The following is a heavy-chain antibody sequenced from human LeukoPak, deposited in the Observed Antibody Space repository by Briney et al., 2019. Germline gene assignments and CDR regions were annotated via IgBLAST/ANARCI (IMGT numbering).Heavy chain of an antibody. CDR3: ARDLLYYDSSGGDY. V-gene: IGHV3-66*01. CDR1: EFSVGSNY. J-gene: IGHJ4*02. CDR2: IYSGGST. D-gene: IGHD3-22*01. Sequence: GGSLRLSCAASEFSVGSNYMTWVRQAPGKRLEWVSLIYSGGSTYYADSVKGRFTISRDNSKNTLYLQMNSLRAEDTAVYYCARDLLYYDSSGGDYWGQGTLVTVSS.